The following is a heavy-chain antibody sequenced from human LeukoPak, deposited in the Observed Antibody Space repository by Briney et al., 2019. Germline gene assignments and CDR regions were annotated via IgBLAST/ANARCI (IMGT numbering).Heavy chain of an antibody. CDR3: ARRGSSSSSWVHWFDP. V-gene: IGHV4-4*09. D-gene: IGHD6-6*01. CDR2: IYTSGST. J-gene: IGHJ5*02. CDR1: GGSISSYY. Sequence: SETLSLTCTVSGGSISSYYWSWIRQPPGKGLEWIGYIYTSGSTNYNPSLKSRVTISVDTSKNQFSLKLSSVTAADTAVYYCARRGSSSSSWVHWFDPWGQGTLVTVSS.